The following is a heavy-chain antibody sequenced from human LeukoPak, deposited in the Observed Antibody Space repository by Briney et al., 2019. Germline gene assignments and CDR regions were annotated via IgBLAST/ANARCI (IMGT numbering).Heavy chain of an antibody. CDR1: GFTFSSYG. Sequence: PGGSLRLSCAASGFTFSSYGMHWVRQAPGKGLEWVAFIRYDGSNKYYADSVKGRFTISRDNSKNTLYLQMNSLRAEDTAVYYCARSDSSSRGVDYWGQGTLVTVSS. D-gene: IGHD6-6*01. CDR3: ARSDSSSRGVDY. V-gene: IGHV3-30*02. CDR2: IRYDGSNK. J-gene: IGHJ4*02.